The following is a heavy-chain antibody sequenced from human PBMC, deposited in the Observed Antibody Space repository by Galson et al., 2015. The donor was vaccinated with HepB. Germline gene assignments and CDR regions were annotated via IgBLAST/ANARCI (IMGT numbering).Heavy chain of an antibody. J-gene: IGHJ4*02. CDR2: INAGNGNT. Sequence: SVKVSCKASGYTFTSYAMHWVRQAPGQRLEWMGWINAGNGNTKYSQKFQGRVTITRDTSASTAYMELSSLRSEDTAVYYCARDRIVGATGGVWGQGTLVTVSS. D-gene: IGHD1-26*01. CDR1: GYTFTSYA. CDR3: ARDRIVGATGGV. V-gene: IGHV1-3*01.